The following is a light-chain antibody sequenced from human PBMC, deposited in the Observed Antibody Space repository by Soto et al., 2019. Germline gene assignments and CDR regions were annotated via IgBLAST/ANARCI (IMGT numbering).Light chain of an antibody. CDR1: QTISKW. CDR2: AAS. Sequence: DIQMTQSPSTLSASVGDRVTITCRASQTISKWLAWYQQKPGTAPRLLIHAASSLQSGVPSRFSGSGSGTDFTLTISSLQPEYFATYYCQHNYGTPAFGQGTRLEIK. J-gene: IGKJ5*01. V-gene: IGKV1-5*01. CDR3: QHNYGTPA.